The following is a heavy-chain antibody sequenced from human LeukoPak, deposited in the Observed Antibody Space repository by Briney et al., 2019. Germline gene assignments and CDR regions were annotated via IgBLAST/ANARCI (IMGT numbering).Heavy chain of an antibody. CDR3: ARHWETSSWYVDY. CDR2: IYYSGST. J-gene: IGHJ4*02. D-gene: IGHD6-13*01. Sequence: SETLSLTCTVSGGSISSYYWSWIRQPPGKGLEWIGYIYYSGSTKYNPSLKSRVTMSVDTSQNQLSLKLSSVTAADTAVYHCARHWETSSWYVDYWGQGTLVTVSS. CDR1: GGSISSYY. V-gene: IGHV4-59*08.